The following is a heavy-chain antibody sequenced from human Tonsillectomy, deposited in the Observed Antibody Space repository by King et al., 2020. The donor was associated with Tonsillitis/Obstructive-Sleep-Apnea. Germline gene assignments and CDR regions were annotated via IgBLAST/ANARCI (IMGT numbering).Heavy chain of an antibody. Sequence: QLVQSGAEVKKPGESLKISCKGSGYSFTSYWIVWVRQMPGKGLEWMGIIYPGDSDTRYSPSFQGQVTISADKSISTAYLQWISLKASDTAMYYCARPPGEGSSWYEFFDIWGQGTMVTVSS. CDR3: ARPPGEGSSWYEFFDI. J-gene: IGHJ3*02. D-gene: IGHD6-13*01. V-gene: IGHV5-51*01. CDR2: IYPGDSDT. CDR1: GYSFTSYW.